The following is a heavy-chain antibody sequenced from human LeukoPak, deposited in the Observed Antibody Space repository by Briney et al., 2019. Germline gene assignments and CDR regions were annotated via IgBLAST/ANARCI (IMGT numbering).Heavy chain of an antibody. V-gene: IGHV1-2*02. D-gene: IGHD2-2*02. Sequence: ASVKVSCKASGYTFTGYYMHWVRQAPGQGLEWMGWINPNSGGTNYAQKFQGRVTMTRDTSISTAYMELSRLRSDDTAVYYCARANLARSTSCYTYWGQGTLVTVSS. CDR3: ARANLARSTSCYTY. J-gene: IGHJ4*02. CDR2: INPNSGGT. CDR1: GYTFTGYY.